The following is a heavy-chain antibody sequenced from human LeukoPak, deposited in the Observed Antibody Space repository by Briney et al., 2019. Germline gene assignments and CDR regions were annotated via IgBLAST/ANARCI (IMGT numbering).Heavy chain of an antibody. CDR2: IRYDGSNK. D-gene: IGHD6-13*01. V-gene: IGHV3-30*02. CDR3: ARDPHPAAAGRLGWFDP. CDR1: GFTFSSYG. Sequence: PGGSLRLSCAASGFTFSSYGMHWVRQAPGKGLEWVAFIRYDGSNKYYADSVKGRFTISRDNAKNSLYLQMNSLRAEDTAVYYCARDPHPAAAGRLGWFDPWGQGTLVTVSS. J-gene: IGHJ5*02.